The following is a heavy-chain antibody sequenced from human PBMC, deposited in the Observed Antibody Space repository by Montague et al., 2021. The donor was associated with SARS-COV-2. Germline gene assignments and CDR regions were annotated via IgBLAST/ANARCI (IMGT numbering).Heavy chain of an antibody. Sequence: TLSLTCTVSGRPLNSGCYYWTWIRQHPGKGLEWIVYIYHTGRTYYNPSLKSRVTMSIDMSKNQFSLNLTSVTAADTALYYCARDGHSNYNYIDPWGPGILVTVSS. J-gene: IGHJ5*02. V-gene: IGHV4-31*03. CDR1: GRPLNSGCYY. CDR3: ARDGHSNYNYIDP. CDR2: IYHTGRT. D-gene: IGHD4-11*01.